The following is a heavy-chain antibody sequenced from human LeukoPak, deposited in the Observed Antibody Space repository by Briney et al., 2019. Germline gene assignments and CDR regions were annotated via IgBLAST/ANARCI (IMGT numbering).Heavy chain of an antibody. J-gene: IGHJ4*02. CDR2: IYTSGST. Sequence: PSETLSLTCTVSGGSISSYYWSWLRQPAGKGLEWIGRIYTSGSTNYNPSLKSRVTMSVDTSKNQFSLKLSSVTAADTAVYYCARVALWFGELTHYFDYWGQGTLVTVSP. CDR1: GGSISSYY. D-gene: IGHD3-10*01. CDR3: ARVALWFGELTHYFDY. V-gene: IGHV4-4*07.